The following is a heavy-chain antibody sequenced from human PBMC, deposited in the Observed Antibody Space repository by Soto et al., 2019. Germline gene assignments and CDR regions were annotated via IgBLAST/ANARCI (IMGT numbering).Heavy chain of an antibody. CDR1: GYTFPDFY. J-gene: IGHJ4*02. D-gene: IGHD3-10*01. CDR3: ARHGFGSLDY. Sequence: GASVKVSCKASGYTFPDFYIHWVRQAPGQGLEWMGWLNPKNGDTNYAQRFQGRVTLTSDTSISTAYMDLSGLRSDDTARYFCARHGFGSLDYWGQGTLVTVSS. CDR2: LNPKNGDT. V-gene: IGHV1-2*02.